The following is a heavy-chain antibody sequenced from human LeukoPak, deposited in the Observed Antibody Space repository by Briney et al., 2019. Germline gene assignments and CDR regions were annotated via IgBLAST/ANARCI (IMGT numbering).Heavy chain of an antibody. CDR2: IYYSGST. V-gene: IGHV4-59*01. Sequence: SETLSLTCTVSGGSISSYYWSWIRQPPGKGLEWIGYIYYSGSTNYNPSLKSRVTISVDTSKNQFSLKLSSATAADTAVYYCARALSDYGDYRFDYWGQGTLVTVSS. CDR1: GGSISSYY. CDR3: ARALSDYGDYRFDY. D-gene: IGHD4-17*01. J-gene: IGHJ4*02.